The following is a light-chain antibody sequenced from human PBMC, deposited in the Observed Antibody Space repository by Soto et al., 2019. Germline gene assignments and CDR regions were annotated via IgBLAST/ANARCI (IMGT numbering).Light chain of an antibody. V-gene: IGKV2-28*01. CDR2: LGS. CDR1: QSLLHSNGYNY. CDR3: MQALQTPPFT. J-gene: IGKJ3*01. Sequence: DIVMTQSPLSLPVTPGEPASISCRSSQSLLHSNGYNYLDWYLQKPGQSPQLLIYLGSNRASGAPDRLSGSGSGTDFTLKISRVEAEDVGVYYCMQALQTPPFTFGPGTKVDIK.